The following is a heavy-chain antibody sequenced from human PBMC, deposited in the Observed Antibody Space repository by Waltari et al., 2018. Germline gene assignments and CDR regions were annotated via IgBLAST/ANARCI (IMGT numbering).Heavy chain of an antibody. CDR3: TTDDGLGSSFDV. CDR1: GFTFRNFG. CDR2: IETNADGGTT. D-gene: IGHD1-26*01. Sequence: ELQVVESGGGLVKPGGSLRLSWAASGFTFRNFGMSWVRQAPGKGLEWLGRIETNADGGTTDYSSPVKGRFTISRDDLKSTLYLEMNGLKAEDTALYYCTTDDGLGSSFDVWGQGTQVTVSS. V-gene: IGHV3-15*04. J-gene: IGHJ3*01.